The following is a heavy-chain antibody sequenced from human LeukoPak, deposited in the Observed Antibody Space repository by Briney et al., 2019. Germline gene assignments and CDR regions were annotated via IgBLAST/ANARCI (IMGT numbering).Heavy chain of an antibody. D-gene: IGHD3/OR15-3a*01. CDR2: ISITSDKI. J-gene: IGHJ4*02. CDR3: ARAFGLTDY. CDR1: GYTFTGYS. Sequence: GGSLRLSCAASGYTFTGYSMNWFRQAPGKGLEWVSYISITSDKIYYADSVKGRFTISRDNARNSLYLQMSSLRDEDTAVYYCARAFGLTDYWGQGTLVTVSS. V-gene: IGHV3-48*02.